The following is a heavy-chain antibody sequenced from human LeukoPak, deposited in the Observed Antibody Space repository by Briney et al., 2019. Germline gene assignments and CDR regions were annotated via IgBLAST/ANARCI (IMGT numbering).Heavy chain of an antibody. J-gene: IGHJ6*03. Sequence: PGRSLRLSYAASGFTFSSYAMHWVRQAPGKGLEWGAVISYDGSNKYYADSVKGRFTISRDNSKNTLYLQMNSLRAEDTAVYYCARGIGYYYYYMDVWRKGTTVTVSS. CDR1: GFTFSSYA. CDR3: ARGIGYYYYYMDV. CDR2: ISYDGSNK. V-gene: IGHV3-30-3*01.